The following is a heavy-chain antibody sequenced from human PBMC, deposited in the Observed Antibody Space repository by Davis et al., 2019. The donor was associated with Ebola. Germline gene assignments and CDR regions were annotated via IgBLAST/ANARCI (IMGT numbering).Heavy chain of an antibody. CDR2: ISSSSSYI. J-gene: IGHJ4*02. D-gene: IGHD5-18*01. CDR1: GFTFSSYS. Sequence: GESLKISCAASGFTFSSYSMNWVRQAPGKGLEWVSSISSSSSYIYYADSVKGRFTISRDSSKNTLYLQMNSLRAEDTAVYYCARQGYPRAFDYWGQGTLVTVSS. CDR3: ARQGYPRAFDY. V-gene: IGHV3-21*04.